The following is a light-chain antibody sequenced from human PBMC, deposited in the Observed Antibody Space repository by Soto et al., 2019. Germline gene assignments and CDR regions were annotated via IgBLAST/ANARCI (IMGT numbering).Light chain of an antibody. J-gene: IGKJ4*01. CDR3: QHYNNWLGT. V-gene: IGKV3-15*01. CDR1: QSVSSSY. Sequence: EIVLTQSPGTLSFSQVERSTLSFRASQSVSSSYLAWYQQKPGQAPRLLIYGASTRATDIPDRFSGSGSGTEFTLTISSLQSEDFAVYYCQHYNNWLGTFGGGTKVDIK. CDR2: GAS.